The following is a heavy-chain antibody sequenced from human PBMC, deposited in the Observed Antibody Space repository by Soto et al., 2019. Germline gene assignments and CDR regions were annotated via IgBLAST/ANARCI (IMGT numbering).Heavy chain of an antibody. CDR3: AREYSGYETPRENDY. Sequence: GGSLRLSCAASTFTFSNYWMSWVRQAPGEGLEWVANIDQDGSAKYYVDSVKGRFTISRDNAKNLLYLQMSSLRVEDTAVYYCAREYSGYETPRENDYWGQGTLVTVSS. D-gene: IGHD5-12*01. CDR1: TFTFSNYW. CDR2: IDQDGSAK. J-gene: IGHJ4*02. V-gene: IGHV3-7*05.